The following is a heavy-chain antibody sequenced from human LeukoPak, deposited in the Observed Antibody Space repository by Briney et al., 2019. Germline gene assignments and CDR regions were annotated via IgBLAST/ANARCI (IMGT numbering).Heavy chain of an antibody. D-gene: IGHD3-10*01. CDR3: AKDRDYYLVGSFDY. Sequence: RSGGSLRLSCAASGFTFSSYAMSWVRQAPGKGLEWVSAISGSGVTTYYADSVKGRFTISRDNSKNTLYLQMNSLRAEDTALYYCAKDRDYYLVGSFDYWGQGTLVTVSS. CDR1: GFTFSSYA. V-gene: IGHV3-23*01. CDR2: ISGSGVTT. J-gene: IGHJ4*02.